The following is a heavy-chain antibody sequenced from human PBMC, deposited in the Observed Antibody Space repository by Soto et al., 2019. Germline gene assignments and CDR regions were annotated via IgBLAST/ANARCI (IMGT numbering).Heavy chain of an antibody. D-gene: IGHD3-3*01. CDR2: IKSKTDGGTT. CDR1: GFTFSNAW. V-gene: IGHV3-15*01. J-gene: IGHJ4*02. CDR3: TTTDFWSGYYNPFRDY. Sequence: GGSLRLSCAASGFTFSNAWMSWVRQAPGKGLEWVGRIKSKTDGGTTDYAAPVKGRFTISRDDSKNTLYLQMNSLKTEDTAVYYCTTTDFWSGYYNPFRDYWGQGTLVTVSS.